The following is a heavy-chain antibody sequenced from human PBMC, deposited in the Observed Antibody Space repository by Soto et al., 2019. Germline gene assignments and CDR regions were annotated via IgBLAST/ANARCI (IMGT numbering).Heavy chain of an antibody. V-gene: IGHV4-39*01. CDR3: ARHRGSGTPTRGFDY. Sequence: SETLSLTCTVSGGSISSAGYYWGWIRQPPGKGLEWIGTMYDSGNTYYNPSLKSRITISVDTYKNQFSLKLSSVTAADTAVYYYARHRGSGTPTRGFDYWGQGTLVTVSS. J-gene: IGHJ4*02. CDR1: GGSISSAGYY. D-gene: IGHD3-10*01. CDR2: MYDSGNT.